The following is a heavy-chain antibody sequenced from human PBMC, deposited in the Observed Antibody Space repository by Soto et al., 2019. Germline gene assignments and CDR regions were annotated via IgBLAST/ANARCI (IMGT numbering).Heavy chain of an antibody. Sequence: QVQLQESGPGLVKPSQTLSLTCTVSGGSISSGNNYWSWIRQHPGKGLEWIGYIYYSGSTYYNQSLKSRVTISVDTSKNQFSLKLSSVTAADTAVYYCARTSYDSSGTAADPWGQGTLVTVSS. D-gene: IGHD3-22*01. CDR1: GGSISSGNNY. CDR2: IYYSGST. J-gene: IGHJ5*02. V-gene: IGHV4-31*03. CDR3: ARTSYDSSGTAADP.